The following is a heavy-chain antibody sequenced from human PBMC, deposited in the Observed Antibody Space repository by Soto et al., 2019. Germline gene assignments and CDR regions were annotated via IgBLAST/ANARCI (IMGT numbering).Heavy chain of an antibody. CDR1: SGSISSSNW. D-gene: IGHD3-16*01. V-gene: IGHV4-4*02. J-gene: IGHJ6*03. Sequence: SETLSLTCAVSSGSISSSNWWSWVRQPPGKGLEWIGEIYHSGSTNYNPSLKSRVTISVDKSKNQFSLKLSSVTAADTAVYYCARVGGRNYYYYYMDVWGKGTTVTVSS. CDR3: ARVGGRNYYYYYMDV. CDR2: IYHSGST.